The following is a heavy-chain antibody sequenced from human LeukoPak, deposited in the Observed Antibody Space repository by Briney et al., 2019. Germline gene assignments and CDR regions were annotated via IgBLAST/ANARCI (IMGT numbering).Heavy chain of an antibody. CDR1: GFTFSSYG. CDR2: VSSSSSYI. Sequence: GGSLRLSCAASGFTFSSYGMHWVRQAPGKGLEWVSSVSSSSSYIYYADSVKGRFTVSRDNAKNSLYLQMNSLRAEDTAVYYCARDREELETTVTTFDYWGQGTLVTVSS. J-gene: IGHJ4*02. V-gene: IGHV3-21*01. D-gene: IGHD4-17*01. CDR3: ARDREELETTVTTFDY.